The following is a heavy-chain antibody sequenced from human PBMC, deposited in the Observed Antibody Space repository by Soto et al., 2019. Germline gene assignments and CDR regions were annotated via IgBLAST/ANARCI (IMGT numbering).Heavy chain of an antibody. V-gene: IGHV4-31*03. D-gene: IGHD1-26*01. CDR2: IYYSGST. Sequence: PSETLSLTCTVSGGSISSGGYYWSWIRQHPGKGLEWIGYIYYSGSTYYNPSLKSRVTISVDTSKNQFSLKLTSVTAADTAVYYCARDLVGATYFDSWGQGSLVTVSS. CDR3: ARDLVGATYFDS. CDR1: GGSISSGGYY. J-gene: IGHJ4*02.